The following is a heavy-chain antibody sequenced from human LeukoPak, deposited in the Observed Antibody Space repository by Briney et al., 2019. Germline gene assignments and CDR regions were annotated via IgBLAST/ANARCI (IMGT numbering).Heavy chain of an antibody. J-gene: IGHJ4*02. CDR1: AYTFTNYY. Sequence: ASVTVSCKASAYTFTNYYIHWVRQAHGQGLEWMGIINPRGGITIYAHKFQRRVTMTRDKSTTTVYMELRILTSKDTAVYYCARNGKTAAGNNFDYWGQGTLVTVSS. CDR2: INPRGGIT. V-gene: IGHV1-46*01. D-gene: IGHD6-13*01. CDR3: ARNGKTAAGNNFDY.